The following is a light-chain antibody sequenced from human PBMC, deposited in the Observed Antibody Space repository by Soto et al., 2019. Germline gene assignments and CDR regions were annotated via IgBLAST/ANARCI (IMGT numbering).Light chain of an antibody. CDR3: QQSYSSLYT. CDR1: QIINTY. V-gene: IGKV1-39*01. CDR2: GAS. Sequence: DIQMTQSPSSLSASVGDRVTITCRASQIINTYLNWYQQKPGKPPKLLIFGASSLRSGVPSRFSRTGSGTDFTLTINSLQPDDFATYYCQQSYSSLYTFGQGTKLEIK. J-gene: IGKJ2*01.